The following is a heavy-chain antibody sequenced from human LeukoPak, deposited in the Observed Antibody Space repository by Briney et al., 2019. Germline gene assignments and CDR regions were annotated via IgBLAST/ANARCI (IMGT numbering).Heavy chain of an antibody. J-gene: IGHJ6*02. Sequence: SETLSLTCTVSGGSISGYYWSWIRQPPGKGLEWVGYFFYGETIDTIDSNPSLKSRVTISVDTSKNQFSLKLSSVTAADTAVYYCARDWKFRGYCSGGSCSPHYYYYGMDVWGQGTTVTVSS. CDR3: ARDWKFRGYCSGGSCSPHYYYYGMDV. D-gene: IGHD2-15*01. CDR1: GGSISGYY. CDR2: FFYGETI. V-gene: IGHV4-59*01.